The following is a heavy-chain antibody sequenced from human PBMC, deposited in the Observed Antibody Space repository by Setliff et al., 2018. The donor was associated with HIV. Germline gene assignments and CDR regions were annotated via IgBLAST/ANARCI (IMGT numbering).Heavy chain of an antibody. CDR3: ARQLSNSLDY. CDR2: ISSYNGNT. D-gene: IGHD7-27*01. CDR1: GYNFSSNG. V-gene: IGHV1-18*01. Sequence: ASVKVSCKASGYNFSSNGISWVRQAPGQGLEWMGWISSYNGNTNYTQKFQGRVTMTRDTSINTAYMELSRLRSDDTAVYYCARQLSNSLDYWGQGTLVTVSS. J-gene: IGHJ4*02.